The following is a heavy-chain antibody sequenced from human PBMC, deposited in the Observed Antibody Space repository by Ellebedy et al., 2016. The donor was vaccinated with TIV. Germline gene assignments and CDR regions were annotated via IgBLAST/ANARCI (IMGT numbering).Heavy chain of an antibody. D-gene: IGHD3-22*01. V-gene: IGHV3-73*01. J-gene: IGHJ4*02. CDR2: IRSKANSYAT. CDR3: AITYYYDSSGYTIDY. Sequence: GESLKISCAASGSTFSGSAMHWVRQASGKGLEWVGRIRSKANSYATEYTASVNGRFTISRVDSKNTAYLQMNSLETEDTAVYYCAITYYYDSSGYTIDYWGQGTLVTVTS. CDR1: GSTFSGSA.